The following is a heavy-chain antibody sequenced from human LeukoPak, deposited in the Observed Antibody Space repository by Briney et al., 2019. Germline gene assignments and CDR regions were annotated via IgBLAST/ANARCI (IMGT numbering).Heavy chain of an antibody. V-gene: IGHV3-30-3*01. CDR2: ISYDGSNK. CDR1: GFTFSSYA. Sequence: QAGRSLRLSCAASGFTFSSYAMHWVRQAPGKGLEWVAVISYDGSNKYYADSVKGRFTISRDNAKNSLFLQMNSLRAEDTAIYYCTTDTWYSAGHWGQGTLVTVSS. D-gene: IGHD2-15*01. CDR3: TTDTWYSAGH. J-gene: IGHJ4*02.